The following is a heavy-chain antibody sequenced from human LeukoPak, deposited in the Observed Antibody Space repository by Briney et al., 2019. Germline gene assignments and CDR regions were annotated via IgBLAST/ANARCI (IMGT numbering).Heavy chain of an antibody. V-gene: IGHV3-21*01. D-gene: IGHD3-22*01. CDR3: AKDPTHYRVWDYYETIGLSY. J-gene: IGHJ4*02. Sequence: GGSLRLSCAASGFIFNSHSMNWVRQAPGKGLEWVSSISSTSSYIYYADSVKSRFTISRDNAKNSLYLQMNSLRAEDTAVYYCAKDPTHYRVWDYYETIGLSYWGQGTLVTVSS. CDR2: ISSTSSYI. CDR1: GFIFNSHS.